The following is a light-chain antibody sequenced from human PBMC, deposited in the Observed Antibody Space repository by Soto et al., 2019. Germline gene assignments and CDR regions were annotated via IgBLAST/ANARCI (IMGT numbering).Light chain of an antibody. J-gene: IGKJ1*01. CDR2: GAS. CDR3: QQFGSSPRT. Sequence: VLTQSPGTLSLSPGERATLSCRASQSVSSSYLAWYQQKPGQAPRLLIYGASSRATGIPDRFSGSGSGTDFTLTISRLEPEDFAVYYCQQFGSSPRTFGQGTK. V-gene: IGKV3-20*01. CDR1: QSVSSSY.